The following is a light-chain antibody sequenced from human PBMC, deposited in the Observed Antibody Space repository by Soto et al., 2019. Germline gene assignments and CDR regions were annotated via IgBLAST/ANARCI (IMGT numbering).Light chain of an antibody. J-gene: IGLJ1*01. CDR1: SSDVGGYNY. Sequence: QSVLTQPASVSGSPGQSFTISCTGTSSDVGGYNYVSWYQQHPGKAPKLMIYDGSNWPSGVCKRFSGSKTGNTASLTNSGLQAEDGAAYYCSSYTSSSLYVFGTETKVTVL. V-gene: IGLV2-14*01. CDR3: SSYTSSSLYV. CDR2: DGS.